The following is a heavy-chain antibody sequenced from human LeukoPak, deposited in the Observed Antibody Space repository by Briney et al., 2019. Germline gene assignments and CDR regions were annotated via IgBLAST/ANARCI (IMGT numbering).Heavy chain of an antibody. J-gene: IGHJ5*02. CDR1: GGSFSGYY. Sequence: SETLSLTCAVYGGSFSGYYWSWIRQPPGKGLEWIGEINHSGSTNYNPSLKSRVTISVDTSKNQFSLKLSSVTAADTAVYYCARMGNCSSTSCPGFDPWGQGTLVTVSS. CDR2: INHSGST. D-gene: IGHD2-2*01. V-gene: IGHV4-34*01. CDR3: ARMGNCSSTSCPGFDP.